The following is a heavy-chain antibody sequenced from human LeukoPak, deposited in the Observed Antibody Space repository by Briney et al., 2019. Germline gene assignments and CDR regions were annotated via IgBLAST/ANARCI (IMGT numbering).Heavy chain of an antibody. J-gene: IGHJ4*02. CDR3: ARGRSGRGCGGDCYMDFDY. Sequence: ASVKVSCKASGGTFSSYAISWVRQAPGQGLEWMGWMNPNSGNTGYAQKFQGRVTMTRNTSISTAYMELSSLRSEDTAVYYCARGRSGRGCGGDCYMDFDYWGQGTLVTVSS. D-gene: IGHD2-21*02. V-gene: IGHV1-8*02. CDR2: MNPNSGNT. CDR1: GGTFSSYA.